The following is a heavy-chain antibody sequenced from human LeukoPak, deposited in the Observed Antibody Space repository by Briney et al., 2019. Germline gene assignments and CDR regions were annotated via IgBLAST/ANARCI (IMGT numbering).Heavy chain of an antibody. Sequence: GGSLRLSCAASGFTFSSYGMHWVRQAPGKGLEWVSVIYSGGSTYYADSVKGRFTISRDNSKNTLYLQMNSLRAEDTAVYYCAREWELLGRAFDIWGQGTMVTVSS. D-gene: IGHD1-26*01. CDR2: IYSGGST. CDR1: GFTFSSYG. CDR3: AREWELLGRAFDI. V-gene: IGHV3-53*01. J-gene: IGHJ3*02.